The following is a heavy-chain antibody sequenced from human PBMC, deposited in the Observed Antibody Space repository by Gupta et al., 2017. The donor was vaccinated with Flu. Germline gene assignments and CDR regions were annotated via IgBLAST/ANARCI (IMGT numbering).Heavy chain of an antibody. Sequence: QVQLVQSGAEVTKPGASVKVSCKASGHTFPCYYMHWVRQAPGQGLEWMGWINPNSGGTNDAQKFQGWVTMTRDTAISTAYMELSRLRSDDTAVYYCARSAESFWSGYFRNQLYYYYGMDVWGQGTTVTVSS. CDR2: INPNSGGT. CDR1: GHTFPCYY. CDR3: ARSAESFWSGYFRNQLYYYYGMDV. J-gene: IGHJ6*02. V-gene: IGHV1-2*04. D-gene: IGHD3-3*01.